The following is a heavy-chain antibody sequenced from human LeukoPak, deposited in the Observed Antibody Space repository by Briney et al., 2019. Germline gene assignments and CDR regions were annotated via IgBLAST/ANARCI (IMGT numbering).Heavy chain of an antibody. D-gene: IGHD3-9*01. CDR3: ARVHYDILTGYFLDY. CDR1: GYTFTTYD. CDR2: MNPNSGNT. V-gene: IGHV1-8*01. Sequence: GASVKVSCTASGYTFTTYDINWVRQATGHGLEWMGWMNPNSGNTGYAQKFQGRVTMTRNTSISTAYMELSSLRSEDTAVYYCARVHYDILTGYFLDYWGEGTLVTVSS. J-gene: IGHJ4*02.